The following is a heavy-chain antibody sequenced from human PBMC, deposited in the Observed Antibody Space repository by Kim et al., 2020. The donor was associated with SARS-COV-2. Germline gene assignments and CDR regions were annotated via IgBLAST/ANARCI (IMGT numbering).Heavy chain of an antibody. CDR1: GGSFSGYY. D-gene: IGHD3-9*01. J-gene: IGHJ4*02. Sequence: SETLSLTCAVYGGSFSGYYWSWIRQPPGKGLEWIGEINHSGSTNYNPSLKSRVTISVDTSKNQFSLKLSSVTAADTAVYYCARGRIHFDWLPGRGPFDYWGQGTLVTVSS. V-gene: IGHV4-34*01. CDR2: INHSGST. CDR3: ARGRIHFDWLPGRGPFDY.